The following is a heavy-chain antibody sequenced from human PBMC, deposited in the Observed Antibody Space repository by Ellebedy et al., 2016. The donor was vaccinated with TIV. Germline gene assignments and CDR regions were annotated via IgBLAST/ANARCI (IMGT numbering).Heavy chain of an antibody. V-gene: IGHV3-48*01. CDR3: ARDRIYAFDV. D-gene: IGHD2/OR15-2a*01. CDR2: ISITTSLI. CDR1: GFSFSSYS. Sequence: PGGSLRLSCAASGFSFSSYSMNWVRQAPGKGLEWLSYISITTSLIIYADSVKGRFTISRDNAKNSLYLEMNSLRAEDTAVYYCARDRIYAFDVWGQGTTVSVSS. J-gene: IGHJ3*01.